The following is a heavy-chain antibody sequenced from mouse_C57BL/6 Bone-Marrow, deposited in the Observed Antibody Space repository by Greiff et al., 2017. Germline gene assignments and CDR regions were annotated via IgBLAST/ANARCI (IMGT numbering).Heavy chain of an antibody. CDR1: GFTFSSYT. J-gene: IGHJ3*01. CDR2: ISGGGGNT. CDR3: ARRGLYGSSPWFAY. D-gene: IGHD1-1*01. Sequence: EVKLVESGGGLVKPGGSLKLSCAASGFTFSSYTLSWVCQTPEKRLEWVATISGGGGNTYYPDSVKGRFTTSRDNARNTLYLQMSSLRSEDTALYYCARRGLYGSSPWFAYWGQGTLVTVSA. V-gene: IGHV5-9*01.